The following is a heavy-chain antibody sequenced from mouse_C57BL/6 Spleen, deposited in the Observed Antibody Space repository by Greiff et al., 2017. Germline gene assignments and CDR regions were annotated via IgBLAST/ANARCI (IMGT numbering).Heavy chain of an antibody. V-gene: IGHV14-4*01. CDR1: GFNIKDDY. J-gene: IGHJ2*01. CDR3: TPGAGPLDY. CDR2: IDPENGDT. Sequence: VQLQQSGAELVRPGASVKLSCTASGFNIKDDYMHWVKQRPEQGLEWIGWIDPENGDTEYASKFQGPATITADKSSNKAYLQPSSLTSEDTAFYYCTPGAGPLDYWGQGTTLTVSS. D-gene: IGHD3-1*01.